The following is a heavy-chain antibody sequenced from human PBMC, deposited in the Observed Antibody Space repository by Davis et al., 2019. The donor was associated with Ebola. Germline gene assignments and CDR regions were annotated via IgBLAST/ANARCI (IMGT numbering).Heavy chain of an antibody. Sequence: GESLKISCAASGFAFSTYGMHWVRQAPGKGLEWLAVISYDGSNKYYADSVKGRFTISRDNSNNLLYLQMNSLRAEDTAVYYCAIPDCSGANCYSVYIKNWGQGTLVTVSS. CDR1: GFAFSTYG. V-gene: IGHV3-30*03. J-gene: IGHJ4*02. CDR2: ISYDGSNK. D-gene: IGHD2-15*01. CDR3: AIPDCSGANCYSVYIKN.